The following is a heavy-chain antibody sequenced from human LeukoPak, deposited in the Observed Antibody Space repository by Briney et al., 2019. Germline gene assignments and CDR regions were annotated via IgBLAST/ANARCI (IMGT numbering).Heavy chain of an antibody. CDR3: ARYTSGWFDY. J-gene: IGHJ5*01. CDR2: ISRSGSSI. V-gene: IGHV3-48*03. CDR1: AFTFSSYG. Sequence: PGGSLRLSCAASAFTFSSYGMNWVRQAPGKGLEWVSYISRSGSSIFYADSVKGRFTISRDNAKNSLYLQMNSLRAEDTAVYFCARYTSGWFDYWGQGTLVTVSS. D-gene: IGHD6-25*01.